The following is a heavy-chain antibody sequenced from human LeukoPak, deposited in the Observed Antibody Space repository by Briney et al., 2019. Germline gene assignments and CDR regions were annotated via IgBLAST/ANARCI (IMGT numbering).Heavy chain of an antibody. CDR3: AKGDTGVIRRYYLDS. J-gene: IGHJ4*02. D-gene: IGHD5-18*01. CDR1: GFTFSNYG. V-gene: IGHV3-23*05. Sequence: GGSLRLSCAASGFTFSNYGMNWVRQAPGEGLEWVSVTDTSGVITYYTDSVKGRFTISGDKSKDTLNLQMDSLRVEDTAVYYCAKGDTGVIRRYYLDSWGQGTLVTVSS. CDR2: TDTSGVIT.